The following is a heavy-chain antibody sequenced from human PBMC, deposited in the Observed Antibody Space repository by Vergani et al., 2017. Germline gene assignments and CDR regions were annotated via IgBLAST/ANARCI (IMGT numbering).Heavy chain of an antibody. CDR1: GFTFSSYS. J-gene: IGHJ4*02. Sequence: EVQLVESGGGLVKPGGSLRLSCAASGFTFSSYSMNWVRQAPGKGLEWVSSISSSSSYIYYADSVKGRFTISRDNAKNSLYLQMNSLRAEDPAVYYRARAPTQYYERSFYFEYWGQGTLVTVSS. CDR3: ARAPTQYYERSFYFEY. D-gene: IGHD3-16*01. CDR2: ISSSSSYI. V-gene: IGHV3-21*01.